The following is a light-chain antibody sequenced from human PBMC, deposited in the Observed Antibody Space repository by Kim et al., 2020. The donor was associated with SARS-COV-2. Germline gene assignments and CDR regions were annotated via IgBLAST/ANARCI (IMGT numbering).Light chain of an antibody. Sequence: DIQMTQSPFSLSASVGDRVTITCRASQSISSYLNWYQQKPGKAPKLLIYAASSLQSGVPSRFSGSGSGTDFTLTISSLQPEDFATYYCQQSYSTPRTFGQGTRWIS. CDR2: AAS. J-gene: IGKJ1*01. V-gene: IGKV1-39*01. CDR1: QSISSY. CDR3: QQSYSTPRT.